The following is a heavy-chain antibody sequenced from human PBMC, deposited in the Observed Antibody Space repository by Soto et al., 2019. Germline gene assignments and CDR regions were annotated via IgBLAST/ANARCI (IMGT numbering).Heavy chain of an antibody. V-gene: IGHV3-21*01. Sequence: EVQLVESGGGLVKPGGSLRLSCAASGFTFSSYSMNWVRQAPGKGLEWVSSISSSSSCIYYADSVQGRFTISRDNPKNPLSLQMNSLRAEDTAVYYCARDGQQLGGDYYYGMHVWGQGNTVTV. CDR2: ISSSSSCI. J-gene: IGHJ6*02. D-gene: IGHD6-13*01. CDR1: GFTFSSYS. CDR3: ARDGQQLGGDYYYGMHV.